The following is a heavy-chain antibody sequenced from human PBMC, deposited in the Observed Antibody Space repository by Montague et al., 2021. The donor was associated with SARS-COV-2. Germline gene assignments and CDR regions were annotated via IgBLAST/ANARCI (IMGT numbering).Heavy chain of an antibody. CDR2: IWFDGRKK. Sequence: SLRLSCAASGFSFRNYGMNWVRQAPGKGLEWVVVIWFDGRKKYYADSVEGRFTVSRDNSKNTLYLEMNSLRAEDTGVYYCARDRLDILSPGRGMDVWGQGILVTVSS. V-gene: IGHV3-33*01. J-gene: IGHJ4*02. CDR1: GFSFRNYG. D-gene: IGHD3-9*01. CDR3: ARDRLDILSPGRGMDV.